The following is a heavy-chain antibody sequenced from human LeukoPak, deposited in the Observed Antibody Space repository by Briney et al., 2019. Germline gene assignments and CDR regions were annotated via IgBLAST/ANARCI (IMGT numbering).Heavy chain of an antibody. J-gene: IGHJ4*01. CDR3: ARSTYYYDSSGYYDFDY. Sequence: PGESLKISCKGSGYSFTSYWIGWVRQMPGKGLEWMGIIYPGDSDTRYSPSFQGQVTISADKSISTVYLQWSSLKASDTAMYYCARSTYYYDSSGYYDFDYWGQGTLVTVSS. CDR1: GYSFTSYW. D-gene: IGHD3-22*01. V-gene: IGHV5-51*01. CDR2: IYPGDSDT.